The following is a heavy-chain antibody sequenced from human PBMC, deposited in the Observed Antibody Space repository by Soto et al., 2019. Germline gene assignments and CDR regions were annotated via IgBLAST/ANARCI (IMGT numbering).Heavy chain of an antibody. J-gene: IGHJ4*02. Sequence: ASVKVSCKASGYTFTGYYMHWVRQAPGQGLEWMGWINPNSGGTNYAQKFQGWVTMTRDTSISTAYMELSRLRSDDTAVYYCARDMGVSYGSGSYYPRSFDYWGQGTLVTVSS. D-gene: IGHD3-10*01. V-gene: IGHV1-2*04. CDR1: GYTFTGYY. CDR3: ARDMGVSYGSGSYYPRSFDY. CDR2: INPNSGGT.